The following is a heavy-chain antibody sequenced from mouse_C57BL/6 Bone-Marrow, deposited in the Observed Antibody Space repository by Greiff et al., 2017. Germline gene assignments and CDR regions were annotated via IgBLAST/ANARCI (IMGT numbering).Heavy chain of an antibody. D-gene: IGHD1-1*01. V-gene: IGHV1-76*01. CDR3: ARGDYGSSYWYFDV. Sequence: VQLQQSGAELVRPGASVKLSCKASGYTFTDYYINWVKQRPGQGLEWIARIYPGSGNTYSNEKFKGKATLTAEKSSSTAYMQLSSLTSEDSAVYFCARGDYGSSYWYFDVWGTGTTVTVSS. CDR2: IYPGSGNT. CDR1: GYTFTDYY. J-gene: IGHJ1*03.